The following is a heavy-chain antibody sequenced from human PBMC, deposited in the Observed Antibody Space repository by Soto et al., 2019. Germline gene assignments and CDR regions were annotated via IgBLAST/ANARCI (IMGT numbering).Heavy chain of an antibody. V-gene: IGHV3-48*02. J-gene: IGHJ5*02. Sequence: EVQLVESGGGLVQPGGSLRLSCVASGFTFSSYSMNWVRQAPGKGLEWVSYITSSSSTIYYADSVKGRFTISRDNAKNSLYLKMNRLRDEDTAVYYWARGTGVTTGFDPWGQGTLVTVSS. CDR2: ITSSSSTI. CDR3: ARGTGVTTGFDP. D-gene: IGHD4-4*01. CDR1: GFTFSSYS.